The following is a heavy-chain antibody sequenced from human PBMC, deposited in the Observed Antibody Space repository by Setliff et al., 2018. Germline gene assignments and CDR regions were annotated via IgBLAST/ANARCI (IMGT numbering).Heavy chain of an antibody. CDR2: IYQSGTT. D-gene: IGHD3-10*01. J-gene: IGHJ4*02. CDR3: ARAPGRNIRGDY. V-gene: IGHV4-38-2*01. CDR1: GYSISSAYY. Sequence: PSETLSLTCAVSGYSISSAYYWGWIRQTPGKGLEWIGDIYQSGTTNYNPSLKSRVTISADTSKNQFSLKLKSVTAADTAVYYCARAPGRNIRGDYWGQGALVTVSS.